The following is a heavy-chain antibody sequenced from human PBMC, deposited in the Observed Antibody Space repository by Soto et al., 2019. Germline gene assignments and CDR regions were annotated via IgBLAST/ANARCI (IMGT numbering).Heavy chain of an antibody. CDR1: GFTFSSYS. V-gene: IGHV3-21*01. CDR2: ISSSSSYI. Sequence: GGSLRLSCAASGFTFSSYSMNWVRQAPGKGLEWVSSISSSSSYIYYADSVKGRFTISRDNAKNSLYLQMNSLRAEDTAVYYCARSATGVAWDFGVTYNWFDPWGQGTLVTVSS. J-gene: IGHJ5*02. CDR3: ARSATGVAWDFGVTYNWFDP. D-gene: IGHD3-3*01.